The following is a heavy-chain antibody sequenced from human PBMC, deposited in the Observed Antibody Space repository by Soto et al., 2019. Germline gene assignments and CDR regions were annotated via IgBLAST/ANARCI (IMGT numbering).Heavy chain of an antibody. Sequence: GGSLRLSCSASGFTFSDYYMSWIRQAPGKGLEWISYIDSSGSIIYYADSVKGRFTISRDNAKNSLYLQMNSLRAEDTAVYYCARPTSGAAAINYYYYYGMDVWGQGTTVTVSS. CDR2: IDSSGSII. D-gene: IGHD2-2*01. J-gene: IGHJ6*02. V-gene: IGHV3-11*04. CDR1: GFTFSDYY. CDR3: ARPTSGAAAINYYYYYGMDV.